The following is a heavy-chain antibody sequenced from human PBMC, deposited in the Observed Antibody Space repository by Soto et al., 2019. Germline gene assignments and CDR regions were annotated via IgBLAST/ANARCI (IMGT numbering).Heavy chain of an antibody. CDR3: ARGYSPPIPFDP. Sequence: ASVKVSCKASGGTFSSYAISWVRQAPGQGLEWMGGIIPIFGTANYAQKFQGRVTITADESTSTAYMELSSLRSEDTAVYYCARGYSPPIPFDPWGQGTLVTVSS. D-gene: IGHD5-18*01. J-gene: IGHJ5*02. CDR2: IIPIFGTA. V-gene: IGHV1-69*13. CDR1: GGTFSSYA.